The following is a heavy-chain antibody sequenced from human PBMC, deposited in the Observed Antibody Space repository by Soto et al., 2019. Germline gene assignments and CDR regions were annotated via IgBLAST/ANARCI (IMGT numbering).Heavy chain of an antibody. V-gene: IGHV1-8*01. CDR1: GYTFASYD. D-gene: IGHD2-21*01. J-gene: IGHJ5*01. CDR2: MNPNSGNT. Sequence: QVQLVQSGAEVKTPGASVKVSCKASGYTFASYDINWVRQAPGQGLEWMGWMNPNSGNTGYAQKFQGRLTMTRDTALSIAHMELSSLRNEDTAVYYCPRSDGYNINWLDSWGQGTLVTVSA. CDR3: PRSDGYNINWLDS.